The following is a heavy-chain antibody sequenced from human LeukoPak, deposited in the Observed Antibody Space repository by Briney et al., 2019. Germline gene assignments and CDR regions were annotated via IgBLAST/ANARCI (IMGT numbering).Heavy chain of an antibody. V-gene: IGHV3-23*01. CDR1: GFTFSSYA. D-gene: IGHD3-10*01. CDR2: ISGSGGST. CDR3: AKGSYYYYYYYMDV. Sequence: AGGSLRLSCAASGFTFSSYAMSWVRQAPGKGLEWVSAISGSGGSTYYADSVKGRFTISRDNSKNTLYLQMNSLRAEDTAVYYCAKGSYYYYYYYMDVWGKGTTVTVSS. J-gene: IGHJ6*03.